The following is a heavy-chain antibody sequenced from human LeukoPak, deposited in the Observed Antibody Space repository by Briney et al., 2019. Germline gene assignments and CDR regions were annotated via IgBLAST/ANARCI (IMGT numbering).Heavy chain of an antibody. CDR1: GFTFSSYA. CDR3: ARENYYDSSGYSGYFDY. V-gene: IGHV3-30-3*01. CDR2: ISYDGSNK. Sequence: GGSLRLSCAASGFTFSSYAMHWVRQAPGKGLEWVAVISYDGSNKYYADSVKGRFTISRDNSKSTLYLQMNSLRAEDTAVYYCARENYYDSSGYSGYFDYWGQGTLVTVSS. J-gene: IGHJ4*02. D-gene: IGHD3-22*01.